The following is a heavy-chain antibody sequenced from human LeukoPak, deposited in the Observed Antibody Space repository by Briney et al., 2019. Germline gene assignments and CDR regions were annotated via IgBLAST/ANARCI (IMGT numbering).Heavy chain of an antibody. CDR3: PRAQGSSRYSPLGYYYYYYMDV. CDR2: SYYSGST. CDR1: GGSISSSSDY. D-gene: IGHD6-13*01. V-gene: IGHV4-39*01. Sequence: PSETLALTCTVSGGSISSSSDYWGWIRQPPGKGLEWIWSSYYSGSTCSNPSRKSRVARSVDTSHNQFSLKLSAVTGAGPALYYPPRAQGSSRYSPLGYYYYYYMDVSGNGTTVT. J-gene: IGHJ6*03.